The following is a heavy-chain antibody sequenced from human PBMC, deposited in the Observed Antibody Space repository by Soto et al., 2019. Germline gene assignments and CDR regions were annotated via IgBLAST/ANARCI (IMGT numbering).Heavy chain of an antibody. J-gene: IGHJ4*02. CDR3: AREHLQQLVLFDY. CDR2: IYYSGST. CDR1: GGSISSGDYY. D-gene: IGHD6-13*01. Sequence: KPSETLSLTCTVSGGSISSGDYYWSWIRQPPGKGLEWIGYIYYSGSTYYNPSLKSRVTISVDTSKNQFSLKLSSVTAADTAVYYCAREHLQQLVLFDYWGQGTLVTVSS. V-gene: IGHV4-30-4*08.